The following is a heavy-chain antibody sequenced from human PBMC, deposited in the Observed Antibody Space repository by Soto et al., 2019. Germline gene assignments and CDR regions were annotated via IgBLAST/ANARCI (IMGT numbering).Heavy chain of an antibody. D-gene: IGHD2-15*01. CDR2: IIPIFGTA. CDR3: ARVGYCSGGSCKNWFDP. J-gene: IGHJ5*02. V-gene: IGHV1-69*13. CDR1: GGTFSSYA. Sequence: SVKVSCKASGGTFSSYAISWVRQAPGQGLEWMGGIIPIFGTANYAQKFQGRVTITADESTSTAYMELSSLRSEDTAVYYCARVGYCSGGSCKNWFDPWGQGTLVTVAS.